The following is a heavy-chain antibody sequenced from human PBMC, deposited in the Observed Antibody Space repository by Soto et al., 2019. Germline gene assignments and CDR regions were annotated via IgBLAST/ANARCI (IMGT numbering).Heavy chain of an antibody. CDR2: IWYDGSNK. D-gene: IGHD6-13*01. CDR1: GFTFSSYG. Sequence: QVQLVESGGGVVQPGRSLRLSCAASGFTFSSYGMYWVRQAPGKGLEWVAVIWYDGSNKYYADSVKGRFTISRDNSKNTLYLQMNSLRAEDTAVYYCGIAAAGTPADFDYWGQGTLVTVSS. J-gene: IGHJ4*02. V-gene: IGHV3-33*01. CDR3: GIAAAGTPADFDY.